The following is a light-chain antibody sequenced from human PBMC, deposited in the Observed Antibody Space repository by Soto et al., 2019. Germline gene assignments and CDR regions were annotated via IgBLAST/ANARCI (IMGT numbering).Light chain of an antibody. V-gene: IGLV1-44*01. J-gene: IGLJ1*01. CDR2: SNN. CDR1: SSNIGSNT. CDR3: AAWDDSLNGDV. Sequence: QPVLTQPPSASGTPGQRATISCSGSSSNIGSNTVNWYQQLPGTAPKLLIYSNNQRPSGVPDRFSGSKSGTSASLAISGLQSEDEADYYCAAWDDSLNGDVFGTGTKLTVL.